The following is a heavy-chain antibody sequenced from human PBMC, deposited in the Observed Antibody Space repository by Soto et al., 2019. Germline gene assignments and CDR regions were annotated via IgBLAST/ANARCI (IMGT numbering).Heavy chain of an antibody. CDR3: AKGGRYCSSTSCSYPSDY. Sequence: QVQLVESGGGVVQPGRSLRLSCAASGFTFSSYGMHWVRQAPGKGLEWVAIISYDGSNQYYADSVKGRFTISRDNSKNTLYLQMNSLRAEDTAVYYCAKGGRYCSSTSCSYPSDYWGQGTLVTVSS. J-gene: IGHJ4*02. V-gene: IGHV3-30*18. D-gene: IGHD2-2*01. CDR2: ISYDGSNQ. CDR1: GFTFSSYG.